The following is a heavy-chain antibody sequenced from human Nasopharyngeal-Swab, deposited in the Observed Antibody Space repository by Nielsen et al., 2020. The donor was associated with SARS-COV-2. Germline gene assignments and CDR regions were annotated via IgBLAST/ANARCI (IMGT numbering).Heavy chain of an antibody. J-gene: IGHJ4*02. CDR2: IIPIFGTA. CDR1: GGTFSSYA. CDR3: ARGAPRLWFGEFYY. V-gene: IGHV1-69*13. Sequence: SVKVSCKASGGTFSSYAISWVRQAPGQGLEWMGGIIPIFGTANYAQKFQGRVTVTADESTSTAYMELSSLRSEDTAVYYCARGAPRLWFGEFYYWGQGTLVTVSS. D-gene: IGHD3-10*01.